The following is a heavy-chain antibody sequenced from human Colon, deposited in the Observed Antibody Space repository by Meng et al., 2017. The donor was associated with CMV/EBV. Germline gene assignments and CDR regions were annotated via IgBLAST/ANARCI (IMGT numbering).Heavy chain of an antibody. J-gene: IGHJ4*01. D-gene: IGHD1-14*01. CDR3: ARPITPGGYFDY. CDR2: IKNDGSEK. V-gene: IGHV3-7*01. Sequence: GGSLRLSCVASGFSSSRYWMSWVRQPPGKGLEGVANIKNDGSEKYYVDSVKGRFTISRDDAENSLYLQMNSLRAEDTALYYCARPITPGGYFDYWGQGTLVTVSS. CDR1: GFSSSRYW.